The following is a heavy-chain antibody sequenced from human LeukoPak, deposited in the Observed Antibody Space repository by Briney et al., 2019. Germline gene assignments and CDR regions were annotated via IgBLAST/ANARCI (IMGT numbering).Heavy chain of an antibody. Sequence: PSETLSLTCTVAGGSISSYYWSWIRQPPGKGLEWIGYIYYSGSTNYNPSLKSRVTISVDTSKNQFFLNLISVTAADTAVYYCARHLDSGSSMDAFDFWGQGTMVTVSS. V-gene: IGHV4-59*08. CDR3: ARHLDSGSSMDAFDF. J-gene: IGHJ3*01. CDR1: GGSISSYY. CDR2: IYYSGST. D-gene: IGHD1-26*01.